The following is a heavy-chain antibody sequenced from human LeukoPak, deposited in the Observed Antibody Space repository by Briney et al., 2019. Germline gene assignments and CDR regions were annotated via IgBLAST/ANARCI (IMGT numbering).Heavy chain of an antibody. J-gene: IGHJ4*02. CDR1: GYTFTSYY. CDR3: TRDNVIGSTWGGFDY. Sequence: ASVKVSCKASGYTFTSYYLHWVRQAPGQGLEWMGIINPSGGSTTYTQNSQGRISMTTDTSTSTVYMELSSLRSEDTAVYYCTRDNVIGSTWGGFDYWGQGTLVTVSS. CDR2: INPSGGST. V-gene: IGHV1-46*01. D-gene: IGHD6-13*01.